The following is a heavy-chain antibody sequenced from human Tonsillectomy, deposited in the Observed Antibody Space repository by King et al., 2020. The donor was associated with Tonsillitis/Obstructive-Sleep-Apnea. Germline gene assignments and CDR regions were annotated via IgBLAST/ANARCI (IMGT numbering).Heavy chain of an antibody. Sequence: VQLPQWGAGLLKPSETLSLTCAVYGASFSGYYWSWIRQPPGKGLEWIGEIDHSGSTNYNPSLKSRVIVSVDTSKKQFSLKLRSVTAADTAVYYCARASEAFDIWGQGTMVTVSS. CDR3: ARASEAFDI. CDR2: IDHSGST. CDR1: GASFSGYY. V-gene: IGHV4-34*01. J-gene: IGHJ3*02.